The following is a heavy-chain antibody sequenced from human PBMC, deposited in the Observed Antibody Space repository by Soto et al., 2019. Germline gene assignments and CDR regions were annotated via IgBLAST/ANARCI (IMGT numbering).Heavy chain of an antibody. CDR1: GGSISSSSYY. Sequence: SETLSLTCTVSGGSISSSSYYWGWIRQPPGKGLEWIGSIYYSGSTYYNPSLKSRVTISVDTSKNQFSLKLRSVTAADTAVYYCARLLRARPGYDYWGQGTLVTVSS. D-gene: IGHD6-6*01. V-gene: IGHV4-39*01. J-gene: IGHJ4*02. CDR3: ARLLRARPGYDY. CDR2: IYYSGST.